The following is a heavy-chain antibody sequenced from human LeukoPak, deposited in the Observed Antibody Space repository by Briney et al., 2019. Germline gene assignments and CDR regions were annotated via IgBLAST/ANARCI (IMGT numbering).Heavy chain of an antibody. CDR2: ISYDGSNK. D-gene: IGHD3-22*01. CDR1: GFTFSSYA. J-gene: IGHJ3*02. V-gene: IGHV3-30-3*01. CDR3: ARGEYYYDSSKWADI. Sequence: GRSLRLSCAASGFTFSSYAMHWVRRAPGKGLEWVAVISYDGSNKYYADSVKGRFTISRDNSKNTLYLQMNSLRAEDTAVYYCARGEYYYDSSKWADIWGQGTMVTVSS.